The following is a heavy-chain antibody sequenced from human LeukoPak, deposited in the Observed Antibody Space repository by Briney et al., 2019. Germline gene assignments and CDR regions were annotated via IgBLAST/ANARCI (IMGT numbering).Heavy chain of an antibody. CDR1: GYTFTSFG. CDR3: AREAHRWERYGGY. CDR2: ISPYNDNT. Sequence: GASVKVSCKASGYTFTSFGISWVRQVPGQGFEWMGWISPYNDNTNYAQKFQGRVTMTTDTSTSTVFMELRGLRSDDTAVYYCAREAHRWERYGGYWGQGTLVTVSS. J-gene: IGHJ4*02. D-gene: IGHD1-26*01. V-gene: IGHV1-18*01.